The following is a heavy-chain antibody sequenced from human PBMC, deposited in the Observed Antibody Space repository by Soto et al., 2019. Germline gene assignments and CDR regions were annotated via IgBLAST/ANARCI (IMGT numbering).Heavy chain of an antibody. Sequence: PGGSLRLSCAVSGFKFSDYVMQWVRQAAGEGLEWVSGISCCGGSASYADSVKGRFSIARDDSKNTVSLQLNSLRVEDTAQYYCAKADGQQWLIPHLDNWGQGTLVTVSS. CDR2: ISCCGGSA. J-gene: IGHJ4*02. D-gene: IGHD6-19*01. CDR3: AKADGQQWLIPHLDN. CDR1: GFKFSDYV. V-gene: IGHV3-23*01.